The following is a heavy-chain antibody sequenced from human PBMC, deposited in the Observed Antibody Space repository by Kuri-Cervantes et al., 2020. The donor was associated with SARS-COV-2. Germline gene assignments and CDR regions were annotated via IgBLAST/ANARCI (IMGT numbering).Heavy chain of an antibody. CDR2: ISSSSSYI. CDR3: ARDPDSSGWYAGDAFDI. Sequence: GGSLRLSCAASGFTFSSYSMNWVRQAPGKGLEWVSSISSSSSYIYYADSVKGRFTISRDNAKSTLYLQMNSLRAEDTAVYYCARDPDSSGWYAGDAFDIWGQGTMVTVSS. V-gene: IGHV3-21*01. CDR1: GFTFSSYS. J-gene: IGHJ3*02. D-gene: IGHD6-19*01.